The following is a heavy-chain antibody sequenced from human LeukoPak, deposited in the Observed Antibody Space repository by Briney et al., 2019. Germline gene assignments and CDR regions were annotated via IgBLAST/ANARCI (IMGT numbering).Heavy chain of an antibody. D-gene: IGHD3-10*01. CDR2: IYYSGST. CDR3: ARAGSVTDAFDI. V-gene: IGHV4-31*03. Sequence: PSQTLSLTCTVSGGSISSGGYYWSWIRQHPGKGLEWIGYIYYSGSTYYNPSLKSRVTISVDTSKNQFSLKLSSVTAADTAVYYCARAGSVTDAFDIWGQGTMVTVSS. CDR1: GGSISSGGYY. J-gene: IGHJ3*02.